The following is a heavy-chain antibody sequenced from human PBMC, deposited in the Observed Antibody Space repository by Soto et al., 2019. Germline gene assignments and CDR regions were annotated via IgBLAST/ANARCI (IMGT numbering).Heavy chain of an antibody. CDR1: GFIFSTYW. Sequence: VQLVESGGGLVQPGGSLRLSCAASGFIFSTYWMSWVRQAPGKGLEWVANIKQDGSEKYYVDSMKGRFTISRDNAKNSLYLQMNRLRVEDTALYYCTRSGPGSDHWGQGTLVTVSS. J-gene: IGHJ4*02. CDR2: IKQDGSEK. V-gene: IGHV3-7*04. D-gene: IGHD5-12*01. CDR3: TRSGPGSDH.